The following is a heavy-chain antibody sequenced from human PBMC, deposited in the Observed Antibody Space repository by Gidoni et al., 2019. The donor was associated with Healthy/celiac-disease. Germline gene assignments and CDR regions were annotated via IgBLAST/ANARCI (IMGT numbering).Heavy chain of an antibody. J-gene: IGHJ6*02. V-gene: IGHV5-51*01. CDR2: IYPGDSYT. D-gene: IGHD3-16*01. CDR3: AREHYADV. CDR1: GYTFTRSW. Sequence: EVQLVQSGAEVQKPGESLTISCKGSGYTFTRSWIGWVRQMPGKGLEWMWIIYPGDSYTSYSPSFQGQVTISADKSINTAYLQWSSLKASDTAMYYCAREHYADVWGQGTTVTVSS.